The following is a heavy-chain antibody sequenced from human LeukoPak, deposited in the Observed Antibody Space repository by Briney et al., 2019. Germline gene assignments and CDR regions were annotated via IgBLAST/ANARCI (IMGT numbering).Heavy chain of an antibody. V-gene: IGHV4-59*01. J-gene: IGHJ3*02. CDR1: GGSISSYY. D-gene: IGHD1-26*01. CDR2: IYYSGST. CDR3: AREGGSYYLDAFDI. Sequence: SETLSLTCTVSGGSISSYYWSWIRQPPGKGLEWIGYIYYSGSTNYNPSLKSQVTISVDTSKNQFSLKLSSVTAADTAVYYCAREGGSYYLDAFDIWGQGTMVTVSS.